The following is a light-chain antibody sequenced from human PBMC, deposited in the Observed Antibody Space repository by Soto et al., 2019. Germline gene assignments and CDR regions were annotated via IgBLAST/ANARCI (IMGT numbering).Light chain of an antibody. V-gene: IGKV3-20*01. CDR1: QSVRSSH. CDR3: QQYSSSPLT. J-gene: IGKJ4*01. Sequence: EIVLTQSPGTLSLSPGERATLSCRASQSVRSSHLAWYQQMPGQAPRLLIYGASSRATGIPDRFSGSGSGTDFTLAISRLEPEDFAGYYCQQYSSSPLTFGGGTKVEIK. CDR2: GAS.